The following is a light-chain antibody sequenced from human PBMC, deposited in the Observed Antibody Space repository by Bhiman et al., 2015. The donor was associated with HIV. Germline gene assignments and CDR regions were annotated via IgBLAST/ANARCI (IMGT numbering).Light chain of an antibody. V-gene: IGLV3-21*04. CDR3: QVWDSSSGHPSYV. Sequence: SYELTQPPSVSVAPGKTARMTCGGNNIESKSVHWYQQKPGQAPVVVIYYDSDRPSGIPERFSGSNSGNTATLTISRVEAGDEAGYYCQVWDSSSGHPSYVFGTGTKVTVL. J-gene: IGLJ1*01. CDR1: NIESKS. CDR2: YDS.